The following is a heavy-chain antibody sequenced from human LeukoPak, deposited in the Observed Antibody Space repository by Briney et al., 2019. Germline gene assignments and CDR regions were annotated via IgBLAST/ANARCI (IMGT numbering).Heavy chain of an antibody. Sequence: ASVTVSFTTSGYTDTNYSVRWLRQAPGQGLEWLGWISNYNGNTKYPQKLQGRVTMTTDTSTSTAYMELRSLRSDDTAVYYCATLASSGYFTYYFKLRGPGTQVTVSS. CDR2: ISNYNGNT. D-gene: IGHD6-19*01. CDR3: ATLASSGYFTYYFKL. CDR1: GYTDTNYS. J-gene: IGHJ4*02. V-gene: IGHV1-18*01.